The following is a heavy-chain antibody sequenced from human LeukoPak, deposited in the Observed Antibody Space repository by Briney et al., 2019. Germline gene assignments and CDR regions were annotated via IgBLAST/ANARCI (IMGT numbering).Heavy chain of an antibody. Sequence: GGSLRLSCAASGFTFSSYGMPWVRQVPGKGLARVAVISYDGSNKYYADSVKCRFTISRDNSKNTLYLQMNSLRAEDTAVYYCAKETSSGYSGYDYRNYFDYWGQGTLVTVSS. J-gene: IGHJ4*02. V-gene: IGHV3-30*18. CDR1: GFTFSSYG. D-gene: IGHD5-12*01. CDR3: AKETSSGYSGYDYRNYFDY. CDR2: ISYDGSNK.